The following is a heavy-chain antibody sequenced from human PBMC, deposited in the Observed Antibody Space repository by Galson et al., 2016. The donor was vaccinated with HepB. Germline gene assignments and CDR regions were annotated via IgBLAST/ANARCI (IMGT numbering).Heavy chain of an antibody. CDR1: GFTFSDYY. Sequence: SLRLSCADSGFTFSDYYMNWLRQAPGKGLEWVGFIRSKTYGGTTEYAASVKARFTISRDDSKSFAYLQMCSLNTGDAAVYYCARGTPDYRPYYFDYWGQGTLVTVSS. J-gene: IGHJ4*02. CDR2: IRSKTYGGTT. CDR3: ARGTPDYRPYYFDY. D-gene: IGHD4-11*01. V-gene: IGHV3-49*03.